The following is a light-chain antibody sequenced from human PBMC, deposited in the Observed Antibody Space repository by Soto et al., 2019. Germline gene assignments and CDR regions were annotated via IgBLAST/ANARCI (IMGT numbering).Light chain of an antibody. CDR2: GAS. CDR1: QCVSSN. CDR3: QQYNNWPYT. Sequence: EIVMTQSPVTLSVSPGERAALSCRASQCVSSNFAWYQQRPGQAPRLLIYGASTRATGIPARFSGSGSATEFTLTISSLQSEDFAVYYCQQYNNWPYTFGQGTKLEIK. V-gene: IGKV3-15*01. J-gene: IGKJ2*01.